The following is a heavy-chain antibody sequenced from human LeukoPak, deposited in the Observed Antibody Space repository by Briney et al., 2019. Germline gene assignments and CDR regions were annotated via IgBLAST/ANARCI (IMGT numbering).Heavy chain of an antibody. Sequence: PSQTLSLTCTVSGGSISSGSYYWSWIRQPAGKGLEWIGRIYTSGSTNYNPSLKSRVTISVDRSKNQFSLKLSSVTAADTAVYYCARDHWVFGGGEHYWYFDLWGRGTLVTVSS. J-gene: IGHJ2*01. D-gene: IGHD3-9*01. CDR3: ARDHWVFGGGEHYWYFDL. CDR1: GGSISSGSYY. V-gene: IGHV4-61*02. CDR2: IYTSGST.